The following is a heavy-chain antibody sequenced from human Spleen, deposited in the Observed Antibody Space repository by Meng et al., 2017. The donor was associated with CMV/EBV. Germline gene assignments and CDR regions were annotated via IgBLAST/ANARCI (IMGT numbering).Heavy chain of an antibody. J-gene: IGHJ6*02. D-gene: IGHD3-22*01. CDR1: GYTFTSYY. CDR2: INPSGGST. V-gene: IGHV1-46*01. Sequence: ASVKVSCKASGYTFTSYYMHWVRQAPGQGLEWMGIINPSGGSTSYAQKFQGRVTMTRDTSTSTVYMELSSLRSEDTAVYYCAKAGYYPYYSYYGMDVWGQGTAVTVSS. CDR3: AKAGYYPYYSYYGMDV.